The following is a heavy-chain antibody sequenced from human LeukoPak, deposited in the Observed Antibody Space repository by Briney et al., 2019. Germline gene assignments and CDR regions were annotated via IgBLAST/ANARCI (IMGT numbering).Heavy chain of an antibody. V-gene: IGHV3-30*04. Sequence: GGSLRLSCAASGFTFSSYAMHWVRQAPGKGLEWVAVISYDGSNKYYADSVKGRFTISRDNSKNTLYLQMNSLRAEDTAVYYCARGRWSFDYWGQGTLVTVSS. CDR1: GFTFSSYA. J-gene: IGHJ4*02. D-gene: IGHD5-24*01. CDR2: ISYDGSNK. CDR3: ARGRWSFDY.